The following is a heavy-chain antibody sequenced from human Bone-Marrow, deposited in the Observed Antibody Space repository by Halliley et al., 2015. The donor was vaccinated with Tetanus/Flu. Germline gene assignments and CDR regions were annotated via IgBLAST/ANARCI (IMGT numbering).Heavy chain of an antibody. CDR2: IYSGGNT. V-gene: IGHV3-53*01. D-gene: IGHD6-19*01. CDR3: TRGGRGSSGPEY. Sequence: EWVSVIYSGGNTYYAYSVKGRLTISRDNSKNTLYLQMNSLRAEDTAVYHCTRGGRGSSGPEYWGQGTLVTVSS. J-gene: IGHJ4*02.